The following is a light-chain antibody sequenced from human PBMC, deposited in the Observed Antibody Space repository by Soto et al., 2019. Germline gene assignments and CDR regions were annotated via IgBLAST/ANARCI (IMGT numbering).Light chain of an antibody. J-gene: IGLJ3*02. CDR2: DVS. CDR3: CSYAGSNTWV. CDR1: SSNIGNNY. Sequence: QSVLTQSPSVSAAPGQKVTISCSGSSSNIGNNYVSWYQQLPGTAPKLMIYDVSNRPSGVPDRFSGSKSGNTASLTISGLQAEDEADYYCCSYAGSNTWVFGGGTKLTVL. V-gene: IGLV2-11*02.